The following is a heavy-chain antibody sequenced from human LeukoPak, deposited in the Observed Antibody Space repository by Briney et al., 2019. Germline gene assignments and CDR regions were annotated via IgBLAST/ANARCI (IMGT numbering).Heavy chain of an antibody. CDR2: MNPNSGNT. CDR3: ASSGYNWNYGEY. Sequence: ASVKVSCKVSGYTLTELSMHWVRQATGQGLEWMGWMNPNSGNTGYAQKFQGRVTITADESTSTAYMELSSLRSEDTAVYYCASSGYNWNYGEYWGQGTLVTVSS. V-gene: IGHV1-8*03. CDR1: GYTLTELS. D-gene: IGHD1-7*01. J-gene: IGHJ4*02.